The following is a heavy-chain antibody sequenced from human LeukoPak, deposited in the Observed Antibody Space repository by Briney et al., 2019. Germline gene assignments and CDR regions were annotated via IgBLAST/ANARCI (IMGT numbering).Heavy chain of an antibody. V-gene: IGHV4-61*01. Sequence: SETLPLTCNVSGVSVSDGCYYWTWIRQHPGKGLEWIGYIYYSGSTNYNPSLKSRVTISVDTSKNQFSLKLSSVTAADTAVYYCARGGYCSSTSCYWYFDLWGRGTLVTVSS. CDR3: ARGGYCSSTSCYWYFDL. CDR2: IYYSGST. D-gene: IGHD2-2*01. CDR1: GVSVSDGCYY. J-gene: IGHJ2*01.